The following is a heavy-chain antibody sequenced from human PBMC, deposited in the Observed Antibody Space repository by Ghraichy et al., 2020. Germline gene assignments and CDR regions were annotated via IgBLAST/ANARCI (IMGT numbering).Heavy chain of an antibody. J-gene: IGHJ5*02. CDR1: GFNFSSYD. CDR3: ARDPTTVVTPNWFDP. CDR2: ISSTSRTI. V-gene: IGHV3-48*02. Sequence: GGSLRLSCVASGFNFSSYDMNWVRQAPGKGLEWISYISSTSRTIYYADSVEGRFTISRDNAKNSLYLQMNSLRDEDTALYHCARDPTTVVTPNWFDPWGQGTLVNVSS. D-gene: IGHD4-23*01.